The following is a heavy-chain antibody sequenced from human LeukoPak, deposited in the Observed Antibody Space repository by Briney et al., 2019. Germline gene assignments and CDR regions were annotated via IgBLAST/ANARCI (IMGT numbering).Heavy chain of an antibody. J-gene: IGHJ5*02. CDR1: GYTFTVYF. CDR2: INPNSGDT. CDR3: AKVGGGSCCWFDP. Sequence: GASVKVSCKASGYTFTVYFMHWVRQAPGQGLEWMGWINPNSGDTKYAQKFQGRVTMTSDTSISTAYMELSRLRSDDTAMYYCAKVGGGSCCWFDPWGQGTLVTVSS. V-gene: IGHV1-2*02. D-gene: IGHD2-15*01.